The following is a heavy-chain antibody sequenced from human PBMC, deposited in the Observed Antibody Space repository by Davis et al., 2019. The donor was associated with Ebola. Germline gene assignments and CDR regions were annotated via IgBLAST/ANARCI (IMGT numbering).Heavy chain of an antibody. CDR3: AGGCSSTSCYGVFDY. CDR2: IYYSGST. Sequence: SETLSLTCTVPGGSISSSSYYWSWIRQPPGKGLEWIGYIYYSGSTNYNPSLKSRVTISVDTSKNQFSLKLSSVTAADTAVYYCAGGCSSTSCYGVFDYWGQGTLVTVSS. D-gene: IGHD2-2*01. V-gene: IGHV4-61*01. J-gene: IGHJ4*02. CDR1: GGSISSSSYY.